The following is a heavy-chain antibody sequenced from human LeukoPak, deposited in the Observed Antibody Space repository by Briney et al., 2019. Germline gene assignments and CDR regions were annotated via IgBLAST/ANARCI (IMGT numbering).Heavy chain of an antibody. D-gene: IGHD2-8*01. CDR1: GGSISSGDYY. V-gene: IGHV4-30-4*08. CDR3: ARADIVLMVYATSGGWFDP. Sequence: SQTLSLTCTVSGGSISSGDYYWSWIRQPPGKGLEWIGYIYYSGSTYYNPSLKSRVTISVDTSKNQFSLKLSSVTAADTAVYYCARADIVLMVYATSGGWFDPCGQGTLVTVSS. J-gene: IGHJ5*02. CDR2: IYYSGST.